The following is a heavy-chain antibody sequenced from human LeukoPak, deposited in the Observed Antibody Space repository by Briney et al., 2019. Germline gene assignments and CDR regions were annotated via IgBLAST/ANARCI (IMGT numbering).Heavy chain of an antibody. V-gene: IGHV4-59*08. J-gene: IGHJ6*02. CDR3: ARQIGKRYYYYGMDV. CDR2: IYYSGST. Sequence: SETLSLTCTVSGGSISSYYWSWIRQPPGKGLEWIGYIYYSGSTNYNPSLKSRVTISVDTSKNQFSLKLSPVTAADTAVYYCARQIGKRYYYYGMDVWGQGTTVTVSS. D-gene: IGHD2-15*01. CDR1: GGSISSYY.